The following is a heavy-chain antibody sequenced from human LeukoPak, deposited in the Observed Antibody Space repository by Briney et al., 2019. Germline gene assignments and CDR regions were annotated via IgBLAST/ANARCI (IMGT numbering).Heavy chain of an antibody. D-gene: IGHD2-15*01. J-gene: IGHJ4*02. Sequence: GGSLRLSCAASGFTFSDYYMSWIRQAPGKGLEWVSYISSSSSYTNYADSVKGRFTISRDNAKNSLYLQMNSLRAEDTAVYYCARVPHDIVVVVAATPDYWGQGTRVTVSS. V-gene: IGHV3-11*06. CDR3: ARVPHDIVVVVAATPDY. CDR1: GFTFSDYY. CDR2: ISSSSSYT.